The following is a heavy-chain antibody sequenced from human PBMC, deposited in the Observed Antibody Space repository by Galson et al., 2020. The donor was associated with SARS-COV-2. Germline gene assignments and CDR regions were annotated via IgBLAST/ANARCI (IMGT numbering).Heavy chain of an antibody. D-gene: IGHD2-15*01. CDR1: GFTVSSFE. Sequence: GGSLRLSCAASGFTVSSFEMSWVRQAPGKGLEWLSYISNRGSTIHYGDSVKGRFTISRDSAKNSLILQMDSLRAEDTAVYYCARWGCSGGTCFAGAYFDHWGQGTPVTVS. CDR3: ARWGCSGGTCFAGAYFDH. V-gene: IGHV3-48*03. CDR2: ISNRGSTI. J-gene: IGHJ4*02.